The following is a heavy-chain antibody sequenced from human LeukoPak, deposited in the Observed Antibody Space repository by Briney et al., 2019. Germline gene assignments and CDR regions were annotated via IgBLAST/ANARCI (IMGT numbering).Heavy chain of an antibody. Sequence: SETLSLTCAVYGGSFSGYYWSWIRQPPGKGLEWIGEINHSGSNNYNPSLKSRVTISVDTSKNQFSLKLSSVTAADTAVYYCARGHGDYYFDYWGQGTLVTVPS. CDR1: GGSFSGYY. J-gene: IGHJ4*02. CDR2: INHSGSN. V-gene: IGHV4-34*01. D-gene: IGHD4-17*01. CDR3: ARGHGDYYFDY.